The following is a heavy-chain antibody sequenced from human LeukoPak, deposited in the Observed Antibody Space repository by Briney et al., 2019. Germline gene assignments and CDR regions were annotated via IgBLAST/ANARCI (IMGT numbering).Heavy chain of an antibody. V-gene: IGHV4-30-4*08. J-gene: IGHJ4*02. CDR1: GGSISSGDYY. CDR3: ARKRVLTGTLDY. Sequence: SETLSLTCTVSGGSISSGDYYWTWIRQPPGKGLEWIGYIYYSVSTSYNPSLKSRVTISVDTSKNQFSLKLSSVTAADTAVYYCARKRVLTGTLDYWGQGTLVTVSS. D-gene: IGHD6-13*01. CDR2: IYYSVST.